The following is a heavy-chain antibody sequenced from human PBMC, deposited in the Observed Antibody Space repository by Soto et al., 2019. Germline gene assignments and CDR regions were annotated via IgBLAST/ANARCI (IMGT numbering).Heavy chain of an antibody. V-gene: IGHV4-39*01. J-gene: IGHJ4*02. CDR2: IHYSGST. CDR3: ARQTNTYTHFDY. D-gene: IGHD2-2*02. Sequence: QLQLQESGPGLVKPSETLSLTCTVSGGSISSYGYYWGWIRQPPGKGLEWIGSIHYSGSTYYNPSLKSRVTISVDTSKNQFSLKLSSVTAADTAVYYCARQTNTYTHFDYWGQGTLVTVSS. CDR1: GGSISSYGYY.